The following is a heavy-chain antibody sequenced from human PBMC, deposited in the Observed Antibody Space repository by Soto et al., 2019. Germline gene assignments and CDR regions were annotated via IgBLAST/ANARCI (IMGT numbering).Heavy chain of an antibody. CDR2: ISAYNGNT. V-gene: IGHV1-18*01. Sequence: ASVKVSCKASGYTFTSYGISWVRQAPGQGLEWMGWISAYNGNTNYAQKLQGRVTMTTDTSTSTAYMELRSLRSDDTAVYYCARAWGPLYMVPFTGYFDYWGQGTLVTVSS. CDR3: ARAWGPLYMVPFTGYFDY. D-gene: IGHD3-10*01. J-gene: IGHJ4*02. CDR1: GYTFTSYG.